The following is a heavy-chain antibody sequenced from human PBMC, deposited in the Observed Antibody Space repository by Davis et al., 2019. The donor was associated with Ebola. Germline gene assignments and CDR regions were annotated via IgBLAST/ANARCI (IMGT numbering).Heavy chain of an antibody. D-gene: IGHD6-6*01. CDR2: IYYSGST. CDR1: GGSISSSNW. J-gene: IGHJ6*02. Sequence: MPSETLSLTCAVSGGSISSSNWWSWVRQPPGKGLEWIGYIYYSGSTNYNPSLKSRVTISVDTSKNQFSLKLSSVTAADTAVYYCAKSIAARYYYYGMDVWGQGTTVTVSS. CDR3: AKSIAARYYYYGMDV. V-gene: IGHV4-4*02.